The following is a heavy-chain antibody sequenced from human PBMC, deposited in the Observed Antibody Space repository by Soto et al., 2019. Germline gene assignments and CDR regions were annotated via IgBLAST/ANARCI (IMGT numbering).Heavy chain of an antibody. V-gene: IGHV3-7*03. Sequence: PGGYLRLSCAASEFTFSSYWMGWVRQAPGKGLEWVANIKQDGSEKYYVDSVKGRFTISRDNAKNSLYLQMNSLRAEDTAVYYCATYDFCTLVYWGQGILVTVS. J-gene: IGHJ4*02. CDR2: IKQDGSEK. CDR3: ATYDFCTLVY. D-gene: IGHD3-3*01. CDR1: EFTFSSYW.